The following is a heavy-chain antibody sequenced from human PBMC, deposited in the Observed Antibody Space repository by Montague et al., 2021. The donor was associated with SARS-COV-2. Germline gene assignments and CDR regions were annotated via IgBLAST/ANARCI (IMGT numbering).Heavy chain of an antibody. J-gene: IGHJ5*02. Sequence: PALVKPTQTLTLTCTFSGFSLSTSEVGVGWIRQPPGKAPEFLALXYGDDDNRYKLSLKSRLTITKVTSKNQVVLTMTNVDPVDTATYYCAHFGILRYFDPWGQGTLVTVSS. CDR2: XYGDDDN. CDR3: AHFGILRYFDP. CDR1: GFSLSTSEVG. D-gene: IGHD3-9*01. V-gene: IGHV2-5*02.